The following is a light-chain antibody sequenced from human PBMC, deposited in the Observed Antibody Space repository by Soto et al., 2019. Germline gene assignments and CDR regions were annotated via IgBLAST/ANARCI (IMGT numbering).Light chain of an antibody. CDR1: QSVSSSY. CDR2: GAS. CDR3: QQYGSSPVT. V-gene: IGKV3-20*01. Sequence: EILLTQSSGTLSLSPGERATLSCRSSQSVSSSYLAWYQQKPGQAPRLLIYGASSRATGIPDRFSGSGSGTDFTLTISRLEPEDFAVYYCQQYGSSPVTFGQGTKVDIK. J-gene: IGKJ1*01.